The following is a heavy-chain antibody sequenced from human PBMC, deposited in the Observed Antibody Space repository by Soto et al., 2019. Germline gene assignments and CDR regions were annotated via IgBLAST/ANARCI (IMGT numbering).Heavy chain of an antibody. Sequence: PGGSLRLSCAASGFTFSSYAMSWVRQAPGKGLEWVSAIGGSGGSTYYADSVKGRFTISRDNSKNTLYLQMNSLRAEDTAVYYCAKDYYYDSSGYNRGYYYYGMDVWGQGTTVTVSS. V-gene: IGHV3-23*01. CDR3: AKDYYYDSSGYNRGYYYYGMDV. J-gene: IGHJ6*02. CDR2: IGGSGGST. CDR1: GFTFSSYA. D-gene: IGHD3-22*01.